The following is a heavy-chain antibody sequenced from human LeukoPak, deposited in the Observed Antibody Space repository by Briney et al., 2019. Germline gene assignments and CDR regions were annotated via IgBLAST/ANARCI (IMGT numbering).Heavy chain of an antibody. J-gene: IGHJ4*02. CDR3: ARDPRLEISGMVIDMLDY. D-gene: IGHD3-3*01. CDR1: GFTFSSHS. CDR2: ISSSSTYI. V-gene: IGHV3-21*01. Sequence: GGSLRLSCAASGFTFSSHSMNWVRQAPGKGLEWVSYISSSSTYIYYAASVKGRFAISRDNARNSLFLQMDSPRAEDSGIYYCARDPRLEISGMVIDMLDYWGQGTLVTVSS.